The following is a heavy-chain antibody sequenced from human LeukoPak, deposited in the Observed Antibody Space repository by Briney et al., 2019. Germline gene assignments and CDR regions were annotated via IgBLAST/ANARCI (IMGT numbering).Heavy chain of an antibody. CDR3: ARGGSYHSIDY. Sequence: SETLSLTCTVSGGSISSYYWSWIRQPPGKGLEWIGYIYYSGSTNYNPSLKSRVTISADTSKNQFSMKLSSVTAADTAVYYCARGGSYHSIDYWGQGTLVTVSS. V-gene: IGHV4-59*01. CDR1: GGSISSYY. CDR2: IYYSGST. D-gene: IGHD1-26*01. J-gene: IGHJ4*02.